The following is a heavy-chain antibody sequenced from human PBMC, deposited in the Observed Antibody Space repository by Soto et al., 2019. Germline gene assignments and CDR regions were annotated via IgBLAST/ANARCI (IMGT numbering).Heavy chain of an antibody. D-gene: IGHD2-21*02. V-gene: IGHV2-5*02. Sequence: QITLKESGPPLVKPTQTLTLTCTFSAFSLSTGGVGVGWIRQPPGKALEWLALIYWDDDKRYSPSLRSRLTITKETSKNQLVLTMTNMDPVDTATYYCIQSRCGGDCLQSYASYYYYGMDVWGQGTTVTVSS. CDR3: IQSRCGGDCLQSYASYYYYGMDV. CDR2: IYWDDDK. CDR1: AFSLSTGGVG. J-gene: IGHJ6*02.